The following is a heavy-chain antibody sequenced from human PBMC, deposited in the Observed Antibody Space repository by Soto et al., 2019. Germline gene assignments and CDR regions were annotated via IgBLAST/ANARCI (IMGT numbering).Heavy chain of an antibody. CDR3: AIAYGSESYYGYYGLDV. V-gene: IGHV1-18*01. CDR2: IKTFSPNA. CDR1: GYTFTNYI. D-gene: IGHD3-10*01. J-gene: IGHJ6*02. Sequence: QVQLVQSGAEVKKPGASVKVSCKASGYTFTNYIVIWIRQAPGQGLEWVGWIKTFSPNAYSPQKFQGRVTLTADTSTSTAYMELRSLRPDDTAVYYCAIAYGSESYYGYYGLDVWGQGTTVTVSS.